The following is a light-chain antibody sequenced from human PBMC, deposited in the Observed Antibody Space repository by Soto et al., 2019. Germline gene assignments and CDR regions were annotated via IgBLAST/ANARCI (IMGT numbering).Light chain of an antibody. CDR1: SSDVGAYNY. CDR2: AVS. Sequence: QSVLTQPASVSGSPGQSITISCTGTSSDVGAYNYVSWYQQYPGKAPKLMIYAVSNRPSGVSNRFSGSKSGNTASLTISGLQAEYEADYYCSSYTTTPTNTWVFGGGTKLTVL. V-gene: IGLV2-14*01. J-gene: IGLJ3*02. CDR3: SSYTTTPTNTWV.